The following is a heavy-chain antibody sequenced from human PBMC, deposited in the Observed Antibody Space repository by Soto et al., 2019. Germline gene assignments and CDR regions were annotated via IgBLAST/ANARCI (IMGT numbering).Heavy chain of an antibody. Sequence: GGSLGLSCAASGFTFSSYSMNWVRQAPGKGLEWVSSISSSSSYIYYADSVKGRFTISRDNAKNSLYLQMNSPRAEDTAVYYCARDAYSYFDYWGQGTLVTVSS. J-gene: IGHJ4*02. CDR3: ARDAYSYFDY. CDR1: GFTFSSYS. V-gene: IGHV3-21*01. D-gene: IGHD2-21*01. CDR2: ISSSSSYI.